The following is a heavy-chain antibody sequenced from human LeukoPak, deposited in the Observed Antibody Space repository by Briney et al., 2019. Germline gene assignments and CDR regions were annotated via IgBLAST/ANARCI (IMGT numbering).Heavy chain of an antibody. Sequence: GGSLRLSCAASGFTFSSYSMNWVRQAPGKGLEWVSHITASGTAMFYADPVKGRFTISRDNAKNSLYLQMNSLRDEDTAVYYCASSGSYRFDYWGQGTLVTVSS. J-gene: IGHJ4*02. CDR2: ITASGTAM. CDR1: GFTFSSYS. D-gene: IGHD1-26*01. CDR3: ASSGSYRFDY. V-gene: IGHV3-48*02.